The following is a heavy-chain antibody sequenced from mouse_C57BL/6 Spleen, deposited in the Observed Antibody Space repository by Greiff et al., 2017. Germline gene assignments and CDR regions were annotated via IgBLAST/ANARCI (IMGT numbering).Heavy chain of an antibody. D-gene: IGHD2-4*01. CDR3: ARWDDYHYAMEY. V-gene: IGHV1-37*01. J-gene: IGHJ4*01. CDR1: GFSFSGYF. Sequence: VQLKQSGPELVKPGASVKISCEASGFSFSGYFMTWVKQTHGKSLEWIGRISPYNGDTFYNQKFKGQVTLTVDKSSSTAHMELLSLTSEDFAVYYCARWDDYHYAMEYGGQGTSVTVSS. CDR2: ISPYNGDT.